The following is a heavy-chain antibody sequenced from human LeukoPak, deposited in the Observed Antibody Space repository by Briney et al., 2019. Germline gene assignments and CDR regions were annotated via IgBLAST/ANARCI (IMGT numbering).Heavy chain of an antibody. CDR3: ARHRYCSSTSCYRGYFDY. V-gene: IGHV4-38-2*01. CDR1: GYSISSGYY. D-gene: IGHD2-2*01. CDR2: IYHSGST. Sequence: PSETLSLTCAVSGYSISSGYYWGWIRQPPGKGLEWIGSIYHSGSTYYNPSLKSRVTISVDTSKNQFSLKLSSVTAADTAVYYCARHRYCSSTSCYRGYFDYWGQGTLVTVSS. J-gene: IGHJ4*02.